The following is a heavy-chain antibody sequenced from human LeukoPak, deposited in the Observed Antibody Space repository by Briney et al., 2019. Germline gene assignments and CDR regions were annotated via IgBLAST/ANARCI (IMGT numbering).Heavy chain of an antibody. CDR2: IYYSGST. CDR1: VGSISSYY. CDR3: ARSYYYDSRGAFDI. J-gene: IGHJ3*02. D-gene: IGHD3-22*01. V-gene: IGHV4-59*01. Sequence: SETLSLTCTVSVGSISSYYWSWIRQPPGKGLEWIGYIYYSGSTNYNPTLKSRVTISVDTSKNQFSLKLSSVTAADTAVYYCARSYYYDSRGAFDIWGQGTMVTVSS.